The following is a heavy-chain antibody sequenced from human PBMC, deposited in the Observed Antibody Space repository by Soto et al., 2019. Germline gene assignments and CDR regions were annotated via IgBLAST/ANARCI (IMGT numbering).Heavy chain of an antibody. V-gene: IGHV3-21*01. CDR1: GFTFGSYS. J-gene: IGHJ6*02. D-gene: IGHD2-21*02. CDR3: AREETAWPLAYGLDV. CDR2: ISSSGDT. Sequence: GGSLRLSCAASGFTFGSYSMHWVRQAPGKGLEWASSISSSGDTYYADSLKGRLTISRDYAKNSLSLQMNSLRAEDTAVYYCAREETAWPLAYGLDVWGQGTTVTVSS.